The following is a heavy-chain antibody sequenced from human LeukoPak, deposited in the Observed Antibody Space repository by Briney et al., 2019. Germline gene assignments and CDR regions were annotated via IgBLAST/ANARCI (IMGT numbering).Heavy chain of an antibody. D-gene: IGHD6-6*01. Sequence: GGSLRLSCAASGFTFNRYWMSWVRQAPGKGLVWVSRINSDGSRTTYADSVKGRFTISRDNAKNTLYLLMNSLRAEDTAVYYCASLFLCYGCSSSSDSFDIWGQGTMVTVSS. CDR3: ASLFLCYGCSSSSDSFDI. CDR2: INSDGSRT. J-gene: IGHJ3*02. V-gene: IGHV3-74*03. CDR1: GFTFNRYW.